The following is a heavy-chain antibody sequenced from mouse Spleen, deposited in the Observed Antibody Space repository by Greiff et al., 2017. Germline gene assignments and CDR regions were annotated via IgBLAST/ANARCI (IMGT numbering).Heavy chain of an antibody. CDR1: GYSITSGYY. V-gene: IGHV3-6*01. J-gene: IGHJ3*01. CDR3: ARPQGDGYQTLLFAY. D-gene: IGHD2-3*01. Sequence: EVKLVESGPGLVKPSQSLSLTCSVTGYSITSGYYWNWIRQFPGNKLEWMGYISYDGSNNYNPSLKNRISITRDTSKNQFFLKLNSVTTEDTATYYCARPQGDGYQTLLFAYWGQGTLVTVSA. CDR2: ISYDGSN.